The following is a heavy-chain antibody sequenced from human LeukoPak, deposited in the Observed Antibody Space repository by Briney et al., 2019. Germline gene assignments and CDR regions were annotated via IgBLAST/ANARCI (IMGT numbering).Heavy chain of an antibody. J-gene: IGHJ4*02. V-gene: IGHV3-9*01. CDR2: ISWNSGSI. D-gene: IGHD6-13*01. CDR1: GFTFSSYW. CDR3: AKDTAEYSSSPGDY. Sequence: GGSLRLSCAASGFTFSSYWMSWVRQAPGKGLEWVSGISWNSGSIGYADSVKGRFTISRDNAKNSLYLQMNSLRAEDTALYYCAKDTAEYSSSPGDYWGQGTLVTVSS.